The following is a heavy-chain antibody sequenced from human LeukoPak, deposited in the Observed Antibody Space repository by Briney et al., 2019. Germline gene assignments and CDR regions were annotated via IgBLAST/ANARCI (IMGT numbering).Heavy chain of an antibody. D-gene: IGHD2-2*01. CDR1: GFTFSSYS. CDR3: ARDGPSDCSSTSCLYHDAFDI. V-gene: IGHV3-21*01. Sequence: GGSLRLSCAASGFTFSSYSMNWVRQAPGKGLEWVSSISSSSSYIYYADSVKGRFTISRDNAKNSLYLQMNSLRAEDTAVYYCARDGPSDCSSTSCLYHDAFDIWGQGTVVTVSS. J-gene: IGHJ3*02. CDR2: ISSSSSYI.